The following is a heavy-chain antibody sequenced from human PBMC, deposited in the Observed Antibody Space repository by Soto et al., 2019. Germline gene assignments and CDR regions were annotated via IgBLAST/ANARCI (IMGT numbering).Heavy chain of an antibody. J-gene: IGHJ4*02. D-gene: IGHD3-3*01. CDR1: GFTFSSYA. V-gene: IGHV3-30-3*01. CDR2: ISYDGSNK. CDR3: ARDKRDLRFLEWSYYFDY. Sequence: QVQLVESGGGVVQPGRSLRLSFAASGFTFSSYAMHWVRQAPGKGREGGAVISYDGSNKYYADSVKGRFTISRDNSKNTLYLQLNSLRAEDTAVYYCARDKRDLRFLEWSYYFDYWGQGTLVTVSS.